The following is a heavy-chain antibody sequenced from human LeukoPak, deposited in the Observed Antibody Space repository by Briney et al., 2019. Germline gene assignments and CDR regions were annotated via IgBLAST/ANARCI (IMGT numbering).Heavy chain of an antibody. Sequence: GGSLRLSCAASGFTFSKYWMSWVRQAPGKGLEWVANIRQDGSEIYYVDSVKGRFTISRDNAKDSLYLQMNSLRVKDTAVYYCAREAIWGQGTMVTVSS. V-gene: IGHV3-7*01. J-gene: IGHJ3*02. CDR3: AREAI. CDR2: IRQDGSEI. CDR1: GFTFSKYW.